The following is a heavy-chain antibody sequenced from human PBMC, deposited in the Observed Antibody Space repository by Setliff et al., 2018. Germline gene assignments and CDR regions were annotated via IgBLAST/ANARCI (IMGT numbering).Heavy chain of an antibody. CDR1: GFTFSSYA. CDR3: ARERHLLSTVVIFGLFDF. V-gene: IGHV3-64*02. Sequence: PGGSLRLSCAASGFTFSSYAMHWVRQAPGRGLEYVSAINSNGGTTYYADSVKGRFTVSRDNSKNTLSLQMYSLRTEDTALYYCARERHLLSTVVIFGLFDFWGQGALVTVSS. CDR2: INSNGGTT. J-gene: IGHJ4*02. D-gene: IGHD3-3*01.